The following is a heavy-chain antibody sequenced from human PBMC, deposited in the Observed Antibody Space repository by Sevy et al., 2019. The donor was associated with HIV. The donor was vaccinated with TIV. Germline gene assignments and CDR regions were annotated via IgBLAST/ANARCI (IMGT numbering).Heavy chain of an antibody. CDR3: AGENAWSRGYS. Sequence: SETLSLTCTVSGGSITSLYWGWIRQPPGKGLEWIANIYYNGNTNYNPPLKSRVTISLDTSKNQFSLRLSSVTAADTAIYYCAGENAWSRGYSWGQGTLVTVSS. CDR1: GGSITSLY. V-gene: IGHV4-59*08. D-gene: IGHD6-19*01. J-gene: IGHJ4*02. CDR2: IYYNGNT.